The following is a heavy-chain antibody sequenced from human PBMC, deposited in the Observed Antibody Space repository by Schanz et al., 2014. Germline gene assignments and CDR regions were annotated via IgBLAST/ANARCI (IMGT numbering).Heavy chain of an antibody. CDR3: ARALRGWFDP. CDR1: GGSISSSNW. V-gene: IGHV4-4*02. CDR2: VSYDGSS. Sequence: QVQLQESGPGLVKPSGTLSLTCAVSGGSISSSNWWSWVRQPPGKGLEWIGYVSYDGSSSLNPSLKSRVTISVDTSKNQFSLNLRSMTSADTAIYYCARALRGWFDPWGQGTLVIVSS. J-gene: IGHJ5*02.